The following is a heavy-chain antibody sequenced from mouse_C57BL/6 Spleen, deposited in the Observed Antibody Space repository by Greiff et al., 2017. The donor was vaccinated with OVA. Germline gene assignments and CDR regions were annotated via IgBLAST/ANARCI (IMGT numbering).Heavy chain of an antibody. Sequence: EVQLQQSGPELVKPGASVPPSCHSSGYTFTDYYMNWVKQSHGKSLEWIGDINPNNGGTSYNQKFKGKATLTVDKSSSTAYMELRSLTSEDSAVYYCARDGYDRFAYWGQGTLVTVSA. D-gene: IGHD2-2*01. J-gene: IGHJ3*01. CDR3: ARDGYDRFAY. CDR2: INPNNGGT. V-gene: IGHV1-26*01. CDR1: GYTFTDYY.